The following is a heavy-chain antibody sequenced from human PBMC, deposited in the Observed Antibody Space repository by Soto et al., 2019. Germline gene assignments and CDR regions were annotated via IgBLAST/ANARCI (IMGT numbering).Heavy chain of an antibody. Sequence: TSETLSLTCSVSGGSINNYYWSWIRQPPGKGLEWIGYIYHSGTTYYNPSLKSRVTISVDTSKNQFSLKLTSVTAADTAVYYCARDSYPNYDILTGGGNWFDPWGQGTLVTVSS. J-gene: IGHJ5*02. CDR1: GGSINNYY. V-gene: IGHV4-59*12. D-gene: IGHD3-9*01. CDR3: ARDSYPNYDILTGGGNWFDP. CDR2: IYHSGTT.